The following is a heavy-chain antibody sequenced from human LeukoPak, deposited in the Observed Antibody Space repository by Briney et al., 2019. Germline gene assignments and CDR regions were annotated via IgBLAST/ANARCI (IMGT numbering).Heavy chain of an antibody. D-gene: IGHD5-12*01. V-gene: IGHV4-34*01. Sequence: SETLSLTCAVYGGSFSGYYWSWIRQPPGKGLEWIGEINHSGSTNYNPSLKSRVTISVDTSKNQFSLKLSSVTAADTAVYYCARHRGLYSGYRKYYFDYWGQGTLVTVSS. CDR2: INHSGST. CDR1: GGSFSGYY. J-gene: IGHJ4*02. CDR3: ARHRGLYSGYRKYYFDY.